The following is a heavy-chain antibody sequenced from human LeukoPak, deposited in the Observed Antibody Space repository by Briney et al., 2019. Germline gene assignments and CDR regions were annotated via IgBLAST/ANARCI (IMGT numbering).Heavy chain of an antibody. CDR3: ARDRDYSNTERGFDY. J-gene: IGHJ4*02. D-gene: IGHD4-11*01. Sequence: ASVKVSCKTSGYTFTDYYILWVRQAPGQGLEWMGWINPNSGESNSAQKFQGRVTMTGDTSISTAYMELRRVTSDDTAVYYCARDRDYSNTERGFDYWGQGTLVTVSS. CDR2: INPNSGES. V-gene: IGHV1-2*02. CDR1: GYTFTDYY.